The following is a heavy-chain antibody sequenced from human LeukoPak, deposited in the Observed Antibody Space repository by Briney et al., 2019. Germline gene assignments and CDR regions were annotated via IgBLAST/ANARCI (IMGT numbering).Heavy chain of an antibody. Sequence: ASVKVSCKASGYTFTGYYMHWVRQAPGQGLEWMGWINPNSGGTNYAQKFQGRVTMTRDTSISTAYMELSRLRSDDTAVYYCAREGAFDSSGSNWFDPWGQGTLVTVSS. V-gene: IGHV1-2*02. J-gene: IGHJ5*02. CDR1: GYTFTGYY. D-gene: IGHD3-22*01. CDR2: INPNSGGT. CDR3: AREGAFDSSGSNWFDP.